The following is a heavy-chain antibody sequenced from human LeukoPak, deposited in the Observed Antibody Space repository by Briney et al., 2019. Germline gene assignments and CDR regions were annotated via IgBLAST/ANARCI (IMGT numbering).Heavy chain of an antibody. Sequence: ASVKVSCKASGYTFTSYGISWVRQAPGQGLEWMGWISAYNGNTNYAQKLQGRVTTTTDTSTSTAYMELRSLRSDDTAVYYCARDGGVHGVWGSYRYPYYYYGMDVWGQGTTVTVSS. CDR1: GYTFTSYG. CDR3: ARDGGVHGVWGSYRYPYYYYGMDV. J-gene: IGHJ6*02. D-gene: IGHD3-16*02. V-gene: IGHV1-18*01. CDR2: ISAYNGNT.